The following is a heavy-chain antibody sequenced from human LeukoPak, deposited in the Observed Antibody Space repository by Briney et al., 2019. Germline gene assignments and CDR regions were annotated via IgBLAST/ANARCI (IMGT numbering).Heavy chain of an antibody. J-gene: IGHJ3*02. Sequence: PSETLSLTCTVSGGSISSYYWSWIRQPPGKGLEWIGYIYYSGSTNYNPSLKSRVTISVDTSKNQFSLKLSSVTAADTAVYYCARDPNWNDPSAFDIWGQGTMVTVSS. CDR1: GGSISSYY. CDR3: ARDPNWNDPSAFDI. D-gene: IGHD1-1*01. V-gene: IGHV4-59*01. CDR2: IYYSGST.